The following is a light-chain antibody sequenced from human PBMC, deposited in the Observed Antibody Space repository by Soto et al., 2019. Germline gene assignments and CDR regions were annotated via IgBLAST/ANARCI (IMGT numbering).Light chain of an antibody. CDR2: GAS. CDR1: QSVSISS. Sequence: EIVLTQSPGTLSLSPRERATLSCRASQSVSISSLAWYQQKPGQAPRLLIYGASSRATGISDEFSGSGSGTDFTLTISSLEPEDFAVYYCQQYDSSPLTFGGGNKVEIK. V-gene: IGKV3-20*01. CDR3: QQYDSSPLT. J-gene: IGKJ4*01.